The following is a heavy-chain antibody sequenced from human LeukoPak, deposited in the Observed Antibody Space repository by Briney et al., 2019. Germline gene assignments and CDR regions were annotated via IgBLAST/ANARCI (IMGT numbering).Heavy chain of an antibody. CDR2: IQYDGRNK. D-gene: IGHD4-17*01. CDR3: AKDKNDSGDYSSMDV. J-gene: IGHJ6*03. CDR1: GFTFSCYA. Sequence: PGGSLRLSCAAPGFTFSCYAMLWVRQAPGKGLEWVGFIQYDGRNKCCADSVKGRFTVSRDNSKNTLYLQMNSLRVEDTAIYYCAKDKNDSGDYSSMDVWGKGTTVTVSS. V-gene: IGHV3-30*02.